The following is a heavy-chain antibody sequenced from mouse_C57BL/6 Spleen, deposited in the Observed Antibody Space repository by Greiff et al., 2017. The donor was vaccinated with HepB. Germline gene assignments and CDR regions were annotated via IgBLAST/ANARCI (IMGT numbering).Heavy chain of an antibody. D-gene: IGHD4-1*01. V-gene: IGHV3-6*01. CDR2: ISYDGSN. CDR3: VRELGRYIAV. J-gene: IGHJ1*03. CDR1: GYSITSGYY. Sequence: EVQLQQSGPGLVKPSQSLSLTCSVTGYSITSGYYWNWIRQFPGNKLEWMGYISYDGSNNYNPSLKNRISITRDTSKNQFFLKLNSVTTEDTATYYSVRELGRYIAVWGTGTTVTVSP.